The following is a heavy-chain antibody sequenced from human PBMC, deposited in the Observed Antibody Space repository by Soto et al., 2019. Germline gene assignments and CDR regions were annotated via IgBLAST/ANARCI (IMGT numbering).Heavy chain of an antibody. CDR1: GFTLSSYW. CDR3: AGGDYYDTSGPFSDAFDI. Sequence: PGGSLILSCAPSGFTLSSYWMSWVRQAPGKVLEWVANIKPDGSQKWYVGSVKGRFTISRDNAKKSLYLQMNSLRGEDTAVYYYAGGDYYDTSGPFSDAFDIWGQGTMVTVSS. D-gene: IGHD3-22*01. V-gene: IGHV3-7*04. CDR2: IKPDGSQK. J-gene: IGHJ3*02.